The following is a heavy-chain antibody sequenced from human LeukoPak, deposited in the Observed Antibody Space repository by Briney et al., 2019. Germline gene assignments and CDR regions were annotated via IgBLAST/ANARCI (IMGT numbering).Heavy chain of an antibody. CDR3: ARVGSGSYYYYYYMDV. V-gene: IGHV4-30-4*08. CDR2: IYYSGST. Sequence: PSETLSLTCTVSGGSIRIGDYYWSWIRQPPGKGLEWIGYIYYSGSTYYNPSLKSRVTISVDTSKNQFSLKLSSVTAADTAVYYCARVGSGSYYYYYYMDVWGKGTTVTVSS. D-gene: IGHD3-22*01. J-gene: IGHJ6*03. CDR1: GGSIRIGDYY.